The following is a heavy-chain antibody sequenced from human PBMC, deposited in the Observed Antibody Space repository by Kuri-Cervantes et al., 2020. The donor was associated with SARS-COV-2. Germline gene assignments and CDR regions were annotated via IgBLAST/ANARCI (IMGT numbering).Heavy chain of an antibody. CDR2: ISGSGGST. Sequence: GGSLRLSCAASGFIVSSSYMSWVRQAPGKGLEWVSAISGSGGSTYYADSVQGRFTISRDNSKKTLYLQMNSLRAEDTAVYYCAKWDVIVVVAAPELHYWGQGTLVTVSS. D-gene: IGHD2-15*01. CDR3: AKWDVIVVVAAPELHY. CDR1: GFIVSSSY. J-gene: IGHJ4*02. V-gene: IGHV3-23*01.